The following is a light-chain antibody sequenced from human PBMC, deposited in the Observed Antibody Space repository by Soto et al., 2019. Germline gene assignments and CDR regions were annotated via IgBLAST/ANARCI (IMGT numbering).Light chain of an antibody. CDR1: SSDVGGYNF. CDR3: SSYTSNITPYV. CDR2: HVT. J-gene: IGLJ1*01. Sequence: QSALTQPPSMSGSPGQSITISCTGTSSDVGGYNFVSWYQQHPGKAPKLMIYHVTNRPSGVSSRFSGSKSGNTASLTISGLQAEDEADYYCSSYTSNITPYVFGTATKVTVL. V-gene: IGLV2-14*01.